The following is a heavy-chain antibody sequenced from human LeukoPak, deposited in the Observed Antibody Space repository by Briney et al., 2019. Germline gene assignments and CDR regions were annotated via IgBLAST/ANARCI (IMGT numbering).Heavy chain of an antibody. CDR1: GFTFSSYA. CDR2: IGSNGGSI. Sequence: GGSLRLSCSAPGFTFSSYAMHWVRQTPGKGLEYVSVIGSNGGSIYYADSVKGRFTMSRDNPKNTLYIQMRGMRAEDTAVYYCVKAFRYCSGGSCQDYWGQGTLVTVSS. CDR3: VKAFRYCSGGSCQDY. V-gene: IGHV3-64D*06. J-gene: IGHJ4*02. D-gene: IGHD2-15*01.